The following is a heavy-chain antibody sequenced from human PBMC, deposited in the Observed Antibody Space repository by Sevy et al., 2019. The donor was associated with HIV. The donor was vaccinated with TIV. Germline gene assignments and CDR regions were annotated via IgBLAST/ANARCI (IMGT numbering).Heavy chain of an antibody. CDR1: GFTFSSYG. D-gene: IGHD3-10*01. V-gene: IGHV3-33*01. CDR3: ASGAYYYSSRSQNFDY. Sequence: GGSLRLSCAASGFTFSSYGMHWLRQAPGKGLEWVAVIWYDGTNKYYADSVKGRFNISRDNSKNTLYLQMNSLRAEDTAVYYCASGAYYYSSRSQNFDYWGPWTLVTVSS. CDR2: IWYDGTNK. J-gene: IGHJ4*02.